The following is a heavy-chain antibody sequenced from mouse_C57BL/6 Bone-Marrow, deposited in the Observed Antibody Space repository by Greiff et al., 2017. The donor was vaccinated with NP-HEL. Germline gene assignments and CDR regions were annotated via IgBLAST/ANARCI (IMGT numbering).Heavy chain of an antibody. J-gene: IGHJ4*01. D-gene: IGHD2-4*01. CDR1: GYTFPSYW. CDR2: IYPGSGST. V-gene: IGHV1-55*01. CDR3: ARENYDYDGLYAMDY. Sequence: VQLQQPGAELVKPGASVKMSCKASGYTFPSYWITWVKQRPGQGLEWIGDIYPGSGSTNYNEKFKSKATLTVDTSSSTAYMQLSSLTSEDSAVYYCARENYDYDGLYAMDYWGKGTSVTVSS.